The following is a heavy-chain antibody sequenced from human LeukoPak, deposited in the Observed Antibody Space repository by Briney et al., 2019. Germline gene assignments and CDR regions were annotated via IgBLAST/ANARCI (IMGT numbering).Heavy chain of an antibody. V-gene: IGHV1-46*01. CDR1: GYTFTSYY. J-gene: IGHJ4*02. Sequence: ASVKVSCKASGYTFTSYYMHWVRQAPGQGLEWMGIINPSGGSTSYAQKFQGRVTMTRDTSTSTVYMELSSLRPEDTAVYYCARPSRAPGFGDPTGPIDYWGQGTLVTVSS. CDR2: INPSGGST. D-gene: IGHD3-10*01. CDR3: ARPSRAPGFGDPTGPIDY.